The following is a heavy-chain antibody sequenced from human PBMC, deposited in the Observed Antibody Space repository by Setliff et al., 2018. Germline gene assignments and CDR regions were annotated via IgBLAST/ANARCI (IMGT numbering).Heavy chain of an antibody. Sequence: SETLSLTCTVSGGSISSSSYYWGWIRQPPGKGLEWIGSIYYSGGTYYNPSLKSRVTISVDTSKNQFSLTLSSVTAADTAVYYCARLGSARYDSSGYYPDNWFDPCGQGTLVAVAS. J-gene: IGHJ5*02. CDR1: GGSISSSSYY. CDR3: ARLGSARYDSSGYYPDNWFDP. D-gene: IGHD3-22*01. CDR2: IYYSGGT. V-gene: IGHV4-39*01.